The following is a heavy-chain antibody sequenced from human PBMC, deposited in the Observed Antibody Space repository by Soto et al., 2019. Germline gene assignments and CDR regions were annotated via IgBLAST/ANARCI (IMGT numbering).Heavy chain of an antibody. V-gene: IGHV4-59*08. CDR3: VRQGIGALHGLVDV. CDR2: VYDTGST. J-gene: IGHJ6*02. CDR1: SGPSRSHN. Sequence: QVQLQQSGPGLVKPSETLSLTCTVSSGPSRSHNWGWIRQSPGRGLEWIGYVYDTGSTSYNPALESRVTISADTSTNHISPTLSSVTAADTAVYYCVRQGIGALHGLVDVWGQGTTVSVSS. D-gene: IGHD3-10*01.